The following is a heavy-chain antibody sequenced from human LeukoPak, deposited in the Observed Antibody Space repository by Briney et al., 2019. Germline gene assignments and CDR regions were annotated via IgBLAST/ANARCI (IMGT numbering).Heavy chain of an antibody. Sequence: GEPLKISCQGSGYSFNGYWIGWVRQIPGKGLEWMGIIFPDDSDTRYTPSFQGPGTISAHQSITTPYPQRRSLMRSRTAMTFRARYGAPTSSDSKFDYWGQGTLVTVPS. CDR1: GYSFNGYW. V-gene: IGHV5-51*01. D-gene: IGHD3-22*01. CDR3: ARYGAPTSSDSKFDY. CDR2: IFPDDSDT. J-gene: IGHJ4*02.